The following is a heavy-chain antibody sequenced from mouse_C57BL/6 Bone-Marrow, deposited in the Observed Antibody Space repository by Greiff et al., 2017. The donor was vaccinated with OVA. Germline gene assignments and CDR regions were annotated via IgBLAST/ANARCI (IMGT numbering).Heavy chain of an antibody. CDR3: AGYYGSY. V-gene: IGHV1-59*01. CDR1: GYTFTSYW. D-gene: IGHD1-1*01. Sequence: VQLQQPGAELVRPGTSVKLSCKASGYTFTSYWMHWVKQRPGQGLEWIGVIDPSDSYTNYNQKFKGKATLTVDTSSSTAYMQLSSLTSEDSAVYYCAGYYGSYWGQGNLVTVSA. CDR2: IDPSDSYT. J-gene: IGHJ3*01.